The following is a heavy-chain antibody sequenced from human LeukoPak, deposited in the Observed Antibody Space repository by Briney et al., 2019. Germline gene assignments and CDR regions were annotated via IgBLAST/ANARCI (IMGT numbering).Heavy chain of an antibody. CDR1: GYTLTELS. Sequence: ASVKVSCKVSGYTLTELSMHWVRQAPGIELEWMGGFDPEDGETIYAQKFQGRVTMTEDTSTDTAYMELSSLRSDDTAVYYCTTGQQQLVREGFDYWGQGTLVTVSS. D-gene: IGHD6-13*01. J-gene: IGHJ4*02. CDR3: TTGQQQLVREGFDY. CDR2: FDPEDGET. V-gene: IGHV1-24*01.